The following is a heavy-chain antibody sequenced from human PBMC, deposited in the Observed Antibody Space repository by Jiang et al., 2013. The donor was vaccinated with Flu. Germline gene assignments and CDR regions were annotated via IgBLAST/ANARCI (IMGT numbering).Heavy chain of an antibody. Sequence: SISSSSYYWGWIRQPPRKGRGVDWEYLLYGSTYYNPSLKSRVTISVDTSKNQFSLKLSSVTAADTAVYYCARRHRGTSGDDAFDIWGQGTMVTVSS. D-gene: IGHD3-10*01. J-gene: IGHJ3*02. CDR3: ARRHRGTSGDDAFDI. V-gene: IGHV4-39*01. CDR2: LLYGST. CDR1: SISSSSYY.